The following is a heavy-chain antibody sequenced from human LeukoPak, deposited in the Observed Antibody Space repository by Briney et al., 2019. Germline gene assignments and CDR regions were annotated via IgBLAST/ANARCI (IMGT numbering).Heavy chain of an antibody. D-gene: IGHD6-25*01. Sequence: GASVKVSCKASGYTFTNYHINWVRQAPGQGLEWMGWINPNNGDSGFAQKVQGRVTITRDTAMTTAYMELSSLTSEDTAIYFCARTTSFTASGYDYWGQGTLVTVSS. J-gene: IGHJ4*02. CDR2: INPNNGDS. CDR1: GYTFTNYH. V-gene: IGHV1-8*03. CDR3: ARTTSFTASGYDY.